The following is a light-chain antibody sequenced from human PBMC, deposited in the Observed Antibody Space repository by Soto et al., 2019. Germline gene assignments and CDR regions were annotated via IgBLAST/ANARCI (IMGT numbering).Light chain of an antibody. CDR3: SSYTSSSTPYV. V-gene: IGLV2-8*01. Sequence: QSVLTQPPSASGSPGQSVTISCTGTSGDVGGYDYVSWYQQHPGKAPKLMIYEVTKRPLGVPDRFSGSKSGNTASLTVSGLQAEDEADYYCSSYTSSSTPYVFGTGTKVTVL. J-gene: IGLJ1*01. CDR2: EVT. CDR1: SGDVGGYDY.